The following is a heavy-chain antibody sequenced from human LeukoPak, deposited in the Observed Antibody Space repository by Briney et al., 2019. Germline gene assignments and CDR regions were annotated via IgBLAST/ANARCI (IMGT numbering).Heavy chain of an antibody. CDR3: ARGVNCSSTSCYEDIAASGGYFDY. Sequence: PSETLSLTCAVYGGSFSGYYWSWIRQPPGKGLEWIGEINHSGSTNYNPSLKSRVTISVDTSKNQFSLKLSSVTAADTAVYYCARGVNCSSTSCYEDIAASGGYFDYWGQGTLVTVSS. CDR1: GGSFSGYY. CDR2: INHSGST. V-gene: IGHV4-34*01. J-gene: IGHJ4*02. D-gene: IGHD2-2*01.